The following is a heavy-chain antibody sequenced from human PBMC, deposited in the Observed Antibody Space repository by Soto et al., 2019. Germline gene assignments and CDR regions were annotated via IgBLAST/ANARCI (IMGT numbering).Heavy chain of an antibody. CDR2: INPSGGST. V-gene: IGHV1-46*01. CDR3: ARDQERITIFGVVIEYNYGMDV. J-gene: IGHJ6*02. CDR1: GYTFTSYY. Sequence: ASVKVSCKASGYTFTSYYMHWVRQAPGQGLEWMGIINPSGGSTSYAQKFQGRVTMTRDTSTSTVYMELSSLRSEDTAVYYCARDQERITIFGVVIEYNYGMDVWGQGTTVTVSS. D-gene: IGHD3-3*01.